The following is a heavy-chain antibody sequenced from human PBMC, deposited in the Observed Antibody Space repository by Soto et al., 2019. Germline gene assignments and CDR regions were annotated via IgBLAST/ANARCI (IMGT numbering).Heavy chain of an antibody. D-gene: IGHD5-18*01. V-gene: IGHV4-59*01. CDR2: MYYSGST. J-gene: IGHJ4*02. CDR1: GDSIRNYY. Sequence: QVQLQESGPGLVKPSETLSLTCTVSGDSIRNYYWSWIRQPPGKGLEWIGSMYYSGSTNYNPSLKSQVSISADTSKNHFSLNLSSETAADTGVYYCARGHTYGTFDYWGQGTLVTVSS. CDR3: ARGHTYGTFDY.